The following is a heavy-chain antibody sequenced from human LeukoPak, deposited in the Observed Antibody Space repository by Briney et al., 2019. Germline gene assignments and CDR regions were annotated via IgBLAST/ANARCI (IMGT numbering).Heavy chain of an antibody. CDR3: AREQLVPGYFDY. V-gene: IGHV4-34*01. J-gene: IGHJ4*02. D-gene: IGHD6-13*01. Sequence: SETLSLTCAVYGGSFSGYYWNWIRQPPGKGLEWIGEINHSGSTNYNPSLKSRVTISVDTSKNQFSLKLSSVTAADTAVYYCAREQLVPGYFDYWGQGTLVTVSS. CDR2: INHSGST. CDR1: GGSFSGYY.